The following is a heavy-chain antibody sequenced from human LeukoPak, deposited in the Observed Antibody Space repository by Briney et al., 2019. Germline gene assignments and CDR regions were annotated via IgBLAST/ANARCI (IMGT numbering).Heavy chain of an antibody. CDR2: IYSGGST. D-gene: IGHD3-16*01. CDR1: GFTVSSNY. CDR3: AKPRGSNYFDY. J-gene: IGHJ4*02. V-gene: IGHV3-53*01. Sequence: GGSLRLSCAASGFTVSSNYMSWVRQAPGKGLEWVSVIYSGGSTYYADSVKGRFTISRDNSKNTLFLQMNSLRADDTAVYYCAKPRGSNYFDYWGQGALVTVSS.